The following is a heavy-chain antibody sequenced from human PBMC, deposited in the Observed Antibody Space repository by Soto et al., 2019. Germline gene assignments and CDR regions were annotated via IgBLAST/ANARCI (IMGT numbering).Heavy chain of an antibody. CDR2: IIPIFGTA. CDR1: GGTFSSYA. Sequence: SVKVSCKASGGTFSSYAISWVRQAPGQGLEWMGGIIPIFGTANYAQKFQGRVTITADESTSTAYMELSSLRSEDTAVYYCARAIREYYYDSSGYQNGYYFDYWGQGTLVTVSS. J-gene: IGHJ4*02. CDR3: ARAIREYYYDSSGYQNGYYFDY. D-gene: IGHD3-22*01. V-gene: IGHV1-69*13.